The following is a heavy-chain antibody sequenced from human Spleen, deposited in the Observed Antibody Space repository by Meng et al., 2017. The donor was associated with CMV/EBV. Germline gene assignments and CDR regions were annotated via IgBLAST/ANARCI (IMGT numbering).Heavy chain of an antibody. D-gene: IGHD3-22*01. V-gene: IGHV4-39*01. CDR2: IYYSGST. Sequence: ISSSSYYWGWIRQPPGKGLEWIGSIYYSGSTYYNPSLKSRVTISVDTSKNQFSLKLSSVTAADTAVYYCARQGRRRSSGYAGHWFDPWGQGTLVTVSS. CDR1: ISSSSYY. J-gene: IGHJ5*02. CDR3: ARQGRRRSSGYAGHWFDP.